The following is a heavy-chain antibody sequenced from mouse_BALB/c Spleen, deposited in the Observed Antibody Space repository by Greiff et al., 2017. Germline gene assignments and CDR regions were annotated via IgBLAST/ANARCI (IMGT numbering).Heavy chain of an antibody. V-gene: IGHV5-6-4*01. D-gene: IGHD2-4*01. CDR3: TRDQMITTGYAMDY. J-gene: IGHJ4*01. Sequence: EVQRVESGGGLVKPGGSLKLSCAASGFTFSSYTMSWVRQTPEKRLEWVATISSGGSYTYYPDSVKGRFTISRDNAKNTLYLQMSSLKSEDTAMYYCTRDQMITTGYAMDYWGQGTSVTVSS. CDR2: ISSGGSYT. CDR1: GFTFSSYT.